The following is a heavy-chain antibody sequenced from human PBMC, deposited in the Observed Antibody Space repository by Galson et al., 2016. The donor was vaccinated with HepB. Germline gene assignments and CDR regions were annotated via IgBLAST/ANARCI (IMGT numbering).Heavy chain of an antibody. D-gene: IGHD1-26*01. CDR1: GFTFSSFA. CDR3: AKVGGGNYFPS. Sequence: LRLSCAASGFTFSSFAMSWVRQAPGKGLEWVSGFSPSTGNAHYADSVKGRFTISRDNSQNTFFLQMDSLRAEDTAIYYCAKVGGGNYFPSWGQGTLVTVSS. J-gene: IGHJ5*02. CDR2: FSPSTGNA. V-gene: IGHV3-23*01.